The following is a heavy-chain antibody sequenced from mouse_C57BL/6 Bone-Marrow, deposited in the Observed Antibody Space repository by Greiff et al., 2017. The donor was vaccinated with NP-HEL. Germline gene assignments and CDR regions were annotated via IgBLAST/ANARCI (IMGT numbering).Heavy chain of an antibody. CDR2: INPGSGGT. J-gene: IGHJ4*01. V-gene: IGHV1-54*01. Sequence: VKLMESGAELVRPGTSVKVSCKASGYAFTNYLIEWVKQRPGQGLEWIGVINPGSGGTNYNEKFKGKATLTADKSSSTAYMQLSSLTSEDAAVYFCARDYYDYDKGMDYWGQGTSVTVSS. CDR1: GYAFTNYL. D-gene: IGHD2-4*01. CDR3: ARDYYDYDKGMDY.